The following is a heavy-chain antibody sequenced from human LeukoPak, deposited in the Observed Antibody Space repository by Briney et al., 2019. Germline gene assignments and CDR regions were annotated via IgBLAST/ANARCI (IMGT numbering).Heavy chain of an antibody. D-gene: IGHD2-21*02. CDR3: AKKTSYCAGDCFPYYFDY. CDR1: GFTFSSYT. V-gene: IGHV3-23*01. J-gene: IGHJ4*02. CDR2: ISGDSTGT. Sequence: GGSLRLSCVASGFTFSSYTMTWVRQAPGEGLEWVSGISGDSTGTYYADSVKGRFTISRDNPKNTLFLQMNRLRAEDTAVYYCAKKTSYCAGDCFPYYFDYWGRGTLVTVSS.